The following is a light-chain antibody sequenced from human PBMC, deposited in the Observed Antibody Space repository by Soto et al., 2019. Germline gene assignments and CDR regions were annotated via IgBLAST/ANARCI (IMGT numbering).Light chain of an antibody. CDR3: QQYASYWT. J-gene: IGKJ1*01. CDR2: KAS. CDR1: QTIINW. V-gene: IGKV1-5*03. Sequence: DIQMTQSPSTLSASVGDRVTITCRASQTIINWLAWYQQKPGKAPKLLIYKASSLESEVPSRFSGSGSETEFTLTISSLQPDDFATYYCQQYASYWTFGQGTKVDI.